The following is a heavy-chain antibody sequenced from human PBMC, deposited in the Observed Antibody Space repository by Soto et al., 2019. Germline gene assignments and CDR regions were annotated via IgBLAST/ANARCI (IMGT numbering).Heavy chain of an antibody. J-gene: IGHJ5*02. CDR2: ISSSSSTI. V-gene: IGHV3-48*02. CDR3: ARQYDILTGYYKWFDP. D-gene: IGHD3-9*01. CDR1: GFTFSSYS. Sequence: PGGSLRLSCAASGFTFSSYSMNWVRQAPGKGLEWVSYISSSSSTIYYADSVKGRFTISRDNAKNSLYLQMNSLRDEDTAVYYCARQYDILTGYYKWFDPWGQGTLVTVSS.